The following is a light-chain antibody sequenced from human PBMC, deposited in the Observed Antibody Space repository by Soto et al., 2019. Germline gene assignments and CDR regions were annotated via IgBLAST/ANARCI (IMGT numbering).Light chain of an antibody. V-gene: IGLV1-40*01. J-gene: IGLJ3*02. CDR3: QSYDSSLSAWV. CDR1: SSNIGAGYD. Sequence: QSVLTQPPSVSGAPGQRVTISCTGSSSNIGAGYDVHWYQQLPGTAPKLLIYGNSNRPSGVPDRFSGSKSGTLASLAITGLQAEDEADYYCQSYDSSLSAWVFGGGTQLTVL. CDR2: GNS.